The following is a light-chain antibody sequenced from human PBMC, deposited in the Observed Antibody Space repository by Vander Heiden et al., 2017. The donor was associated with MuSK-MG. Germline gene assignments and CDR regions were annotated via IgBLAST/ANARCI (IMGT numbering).Light chain of an antibody. CDR2: QDN. V-gene: IGLV3-1*01. J-gene: IGLJ2*01. Sequence: SYELTQLSSVSVSPGQTASITCTGDKLGEKYDCLYQPKPGQAPGLLIYQDNKRPSGIPERCSGSNALNTATLTISVTQAMDEADYYSQAGDIITVVFGGGTKLTVL. CDR3: QAGDIITVV. CDR1: KLGEKY.